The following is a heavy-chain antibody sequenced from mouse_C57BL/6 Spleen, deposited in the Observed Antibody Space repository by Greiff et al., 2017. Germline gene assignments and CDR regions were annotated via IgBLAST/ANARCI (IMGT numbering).Heavy chain of an antibody. J-gene: IGHJ1*03. Sequence: VQLQQSGPVLVKPGASVKMSCKASGYTFTDYYMNWVKQSHGKSLEWIGVINPYNGGTSYNQKFKGKATLTVDKSSSTAYMELNSLTSEDSAVYYCARSSTVVAHGYFDVWGTGTTVTVSS. CDR1: GYTFTDYY. D-gene: IGHD1-1*01. CDR2: INPYNGGT. V-gene: IGHV1-19*01. CDR3: ARSSTVVAHGYFDV.